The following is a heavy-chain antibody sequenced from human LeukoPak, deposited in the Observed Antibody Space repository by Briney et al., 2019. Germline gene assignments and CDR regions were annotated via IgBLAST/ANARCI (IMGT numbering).Heavy chain of an antibody. Sequence: SETLSLTCTVSGYSISSGYYWGWIRQPPGKGLEWIGSIYHSGSTYYNPSLKSRVTISVDTSKNQFSLKLSSVTAADTAVYYCARVFPLIVVAPGAFDIWGQGTMVTVSS. J-gene: IGHJ3*02. CDR3: ARVFPLIVVAPGAFDI. CDR2: IYHSGST. D-gene: IGHD3-22*01. CDR1: GYSISSGYY. V-gene: IGHV4-38-2*02.